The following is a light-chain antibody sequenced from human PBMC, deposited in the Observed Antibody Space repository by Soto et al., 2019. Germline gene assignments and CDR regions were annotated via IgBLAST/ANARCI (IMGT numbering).Light chain of an antibody. V-gene: IGKV1-17*01. Sequence: DIQMTQSPSSLSASVGDRVTITCRASQGIGSDLGWFQQKPGKAPKRLIYGAASLQSGVPSRFSGSGSGTEFTLTISSLQPEDFATYYCLQHNTYPRTFGQGTKVEIK. CDR3: LQHNTYPRT. CDR1: QGIGSD. CDR2: GAA. J-gene: IGKJ1*01.